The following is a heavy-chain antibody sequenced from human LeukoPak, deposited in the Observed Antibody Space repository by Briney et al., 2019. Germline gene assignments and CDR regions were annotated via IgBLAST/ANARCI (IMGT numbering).Heavy chain of an antibody. CDR2: IKQDGSEK. J-gene: IGHJ6*03. CDR1: GLTFSSYY. CDR3: ARVRAYYYYMDV. V-gene: IGHV3-7*01. Sequence: GGSLRLSCAASGLTFSSYYTNWVPQTPGKGLEWVANIKQDGSEKYYVDSVKGRFTISRDNAKNSLYLQMNSLRAEDTAIYYCARVRAYYYYMDVWGKGTTVTVSS.